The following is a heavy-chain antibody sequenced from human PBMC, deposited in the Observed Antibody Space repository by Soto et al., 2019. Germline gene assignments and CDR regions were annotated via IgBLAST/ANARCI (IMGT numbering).Heavy chain of an antibody. V-gene: IGHV1-18*01. CDR2: ISAYNGNT. CDR1: GYTFTSYG. J-gene: IGHJ5*02. D-gene: IGHD3-22*01. CDR3: ARDHRKYYYDSSGYSRGRFDP. Sequence: QVQLVQSGAEVKKPGASVKVSCKASGYTFTSYGISWVRQAPGQGLEWMGWISAYNGNTNYAQKLQGRVTMTTDTSTSTAYMELRSLRSDDTAVYYCARDHRKYYYDSSGYSRGRFDPWGQGTHGHRLL.